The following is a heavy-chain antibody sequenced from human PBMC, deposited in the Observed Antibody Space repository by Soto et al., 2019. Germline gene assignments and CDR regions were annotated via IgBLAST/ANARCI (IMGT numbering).Heavy chain of an antibody. CDR3: ARHFFGDYDSSGPKYYFDY. J-gene: IGHJ4*02. Sequence: SVKVSCKASGGTFSSYAISWVRQAPGQGLEWMGGIIPIFGTANYAQKFQGRVTITADESTSTAYMELSSLRSEDTAVYYCARHFFGDYDSSGPKYYFDYWGQGTLGTVAS. V-gene: IGHV1-69*13. D-gene: IGHD3-22*01. CDR2: IIPIFGTA. CDR1: GGTFSSYA.